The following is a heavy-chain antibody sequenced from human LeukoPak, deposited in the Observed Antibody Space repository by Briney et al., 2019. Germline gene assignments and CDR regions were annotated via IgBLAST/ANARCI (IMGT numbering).Heavy chain of an antibody. CDR1: GVSISSGGYS. Sequence: SETLSLTCAVSGVSISSGGYSWSWIRQPPGKGLEWIGYIYHSGSTYYNPSLKSRVTISVDRSKNQFSLKLSSVTAADTAVYYCARAEKGSNALDYWGQGTLVTVSS. J-gene: IGHJ4*02. CDR2: IYHSGST. D-gene: IGHD4-23*01. CDR3: ARAEKGSNALDY. V-gene: IGHV4-30-2*01.